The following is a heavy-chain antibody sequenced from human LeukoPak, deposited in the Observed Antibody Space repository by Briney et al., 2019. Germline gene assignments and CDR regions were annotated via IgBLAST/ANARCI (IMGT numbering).Heavy chain of an antibody. D-gene: IGHD3-16*01. CDR2: INHNGNVN. CDR1: GFTFSSYW. CDR3: GRGGGLDV. Sequence: PGGSLRLSCSASGFTFSSYWLNWARQAPGKGLEWVASINHNGNVNYHVDSVKGRFTISRDNAKNSLYLQMGNFRAADTAAVFWGRGGGLDVWGQGATVTVSS. V-gene: IGHV3-7*03. J-gene: IGHJ6*02.